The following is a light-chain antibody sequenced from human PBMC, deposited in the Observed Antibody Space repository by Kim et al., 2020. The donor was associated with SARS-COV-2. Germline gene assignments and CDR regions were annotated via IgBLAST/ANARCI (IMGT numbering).Light chain of an antibody. CDR2: ATS. CDR3: LQYKNYPIT. V-gene: IGKV1-16*01. J-gene: IGKJ5*01. Sequence: ASLGDRVTIPCRASQGIGDYLGWFQQKPGKPPKALIFATSTLQSGVPSRISGRRSGTNFTLTINSLQPEDFATYYCLQYKNYPITFGQGTRLEIK. CDR1: QGIGDY.